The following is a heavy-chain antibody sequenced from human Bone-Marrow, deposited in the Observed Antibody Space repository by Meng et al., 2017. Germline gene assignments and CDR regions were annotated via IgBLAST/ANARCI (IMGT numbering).Heavy chain of an antibody. CDR1: GWSFSGYD. V-gene: IGHV4-34*01. CDR2: INHSGST. J-gene: IGHJ5*02. CDR3: ARVGVVVITPNWFDP. Sequence: LQNVGSGLLKPSETLALTCAVYGWSFSGYDWSWIRHPPGKGLEWIEEINHSGSTNYNPSLKSRVTISVDTSKNQFSLKLSSVTAADTAVYYCARVGVVVITPNWFDPWGQGTLVTVFS. D-gene: IGHD3-22*01.